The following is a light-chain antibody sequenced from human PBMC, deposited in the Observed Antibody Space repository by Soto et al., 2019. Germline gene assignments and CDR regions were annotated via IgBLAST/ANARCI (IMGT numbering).Light chain of an antibody. V-gene: IGKV3-20*01. Sequence: EIVLTQSPGTLSLSPGERATLSCRASQSVSSSYLAWYQQKPGQAPRLLIYGASSRATDIPDRFRGSGSGTDFTLTISRLEPEDFAVYYCQQYGSSPLTFGGGTKVEIK. J-gene: IGKJ4*01. CDR3: QQYGSSPLT. CDR1: QSVSSSY. CDR2: GAS.